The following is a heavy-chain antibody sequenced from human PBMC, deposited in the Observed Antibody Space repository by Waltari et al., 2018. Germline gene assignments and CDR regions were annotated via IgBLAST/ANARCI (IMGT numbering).Heavy chain of an antibody. Sequence: EMQLLESGGALVQPGGSLRLSCAASGFPFSPYPMTWVRQAPGKGLGWVAVLTASGLMDYGDSVKGRFIISRDNSKNTLYLEMYRLRVEDTARYYCAKDEGARLAPTFGMDAWGQGTTVIVSS. D-gene: IGHD6-6*01. V-gene: IGHV3-23*01. CDR1: GFPFSPYP. CDR2: LTASGLM. J-gene: IGHJ6*02. CDR3: AKDEGARLAPTFGMDA.